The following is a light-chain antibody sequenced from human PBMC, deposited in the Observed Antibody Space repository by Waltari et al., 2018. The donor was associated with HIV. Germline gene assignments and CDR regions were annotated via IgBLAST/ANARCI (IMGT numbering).Light chain of an antibody. Sequence: DIQMTQSTSSLSASIGDRVTITCQASQDINTYLNWYQQKPGNAPNLLIYDASNVETGVPSRFSGSGSGTDFTFTISSLQPEDIATYHCQQYDSLPFTFGPGTTVDIK. CDR1: QDINTY. CDR3: QQYDSLPFT. V-gene: IGKV1-33*01. CDR2: DAS. J-gene: IGKJ3*01.